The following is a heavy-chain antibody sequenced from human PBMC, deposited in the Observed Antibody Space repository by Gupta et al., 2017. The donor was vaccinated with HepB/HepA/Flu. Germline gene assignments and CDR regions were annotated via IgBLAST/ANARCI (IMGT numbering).Heavy chain of an antibody. Sequence: EVQLVESGGGLVQPGGSLRLSCAASGFTFRTHWMNLVRQAPGKGLEWVANIKQDGSEKKYVDSVRGRFTISRDNAKDSLYLQMDSLRAEDTAVYYCARGSGSTTRALDIWGQGTMVTVSS. J-gene: IGHJ3*02. CDR1: GFTFRTHW. D-gene: IGHD2/OR15-2a*01. V-gene: IGHV3-7*01. CDR2: IKQDGSEK. CDR3: ARGSGSTTRALDI.